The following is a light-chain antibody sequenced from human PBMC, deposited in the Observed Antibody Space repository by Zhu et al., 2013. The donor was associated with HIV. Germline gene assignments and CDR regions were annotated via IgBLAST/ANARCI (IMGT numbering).Light chain of an antibody. CDR1: QSVGSN. V-gene: IGKV3-20*01. CDR3: QQYGDAPYT. CDR2: HAS. J-gene: IGKJ2*01. Sequence: EIVLTQSPATLSVSPGERGTLSCRASQSVGSNLAWYRQRPGQSPSLLIYHASNRATGVPDRFSGSESGTHFTLTIARVEPEDFAVYFCQQYGDAPYTFGQGTKLEIK.